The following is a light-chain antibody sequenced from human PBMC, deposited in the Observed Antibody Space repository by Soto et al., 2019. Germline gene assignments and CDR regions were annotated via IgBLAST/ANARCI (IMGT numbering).Light chain of an antibody. CDR1: QSVLYSSNNKNY. CDR3: QQYYSTLSWT. V-gene: IGKV4-1*01. Sequence: DIVMTQFPDSLAVSLGERATINCKSSQSVLYSSNNKNYLAWYQQKPGQPPKLLIYWASTRESGVPDRFSGSGSGTDFTLTNSSLQAEDVAVYYCQQYYSTLSWTFGQGTKVEIK. J-gene: IGKJ1*01. CDR2: WAS.